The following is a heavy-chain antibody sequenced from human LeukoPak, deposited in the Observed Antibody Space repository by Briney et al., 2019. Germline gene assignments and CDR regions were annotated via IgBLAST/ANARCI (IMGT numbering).Heavy chain of an antibody. D-gene: IGHD6-13*01. Sequence: GGSLRLSCAASGFSFDDYGMCWVRQAPGKGLEWVSGINWNGGSTGYADSVKGRFTISRDNAKNSLYLQMNSLRAEDTAVYYCARSYSSSWSIDYWGQGTLVTVSS. CDR1: GFSFDDYG. CDR3: ARSYSSSWSIDY. CDR2: INWNGGST. V-gene: IGHV3-20*04. J-gene: IGHJ4*02.